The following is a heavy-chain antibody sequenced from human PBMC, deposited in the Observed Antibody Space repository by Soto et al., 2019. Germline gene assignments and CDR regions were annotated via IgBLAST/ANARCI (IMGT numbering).Heavy chain of an antibody. Sequence: QVQMVESGGGVVQPGRSLRLSCAASGFIFSSYGMHWVRQARGKGLEWVATISSDGSGQYYTDSLKGRFTISRDNSKNTLYLQMSSLRSEDTAIYYCVKGGAVDDTWRSWGQGTLVTVSS. V-gene: IGHV3-30*18. CDR3: VKGGAVDDTWRS. J-gene: IGHJ5*02. CDR1: GFIFSSYG. CDR2: ISSDGSGQ. D-gene: IGHD1-26*01.